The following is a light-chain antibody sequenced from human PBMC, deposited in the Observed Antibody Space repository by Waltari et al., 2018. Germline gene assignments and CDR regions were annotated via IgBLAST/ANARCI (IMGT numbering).Light chain of an antibody. CDR1: PGIRSA. CDR3: QQFYSYPLT. V-gene: IGKV1-13*02. Sequence: AIQFTQSPSSLSATVGDRVTITCRDSPGIRSALAWYQQKAGKAPKLLIYDASSLESGVPSTFSGSGSGTDFTLTIRSLQPEDFATYYCQQFYSYPLTFGGGTKVEIK. J-gene: IGKJ4*01. CDR2: DAS.